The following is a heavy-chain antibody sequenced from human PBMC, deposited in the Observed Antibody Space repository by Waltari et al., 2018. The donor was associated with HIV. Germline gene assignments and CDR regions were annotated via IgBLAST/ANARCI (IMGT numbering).Heavy chain of an antibody. D-gene: IGHD3-10*01. CDR2: IKQDGSEK. J-gene: IGHJ5*02. Sequence: EVQLVESGGGLVQPGGSLRLSCAASGFTFSSYWMSWVRQAPGKGLEWVANIKQDGSEKYYVDSVKGRFTISRDNAKNSLYLQMNSLRAEDTAVYYCARDGWFGELVSFDPWGQGTLVTVSS. CDR1: GFTFSSYW. V-gene: IGHV3-7*01. CDR3: ARDGWFGELVSFDP.